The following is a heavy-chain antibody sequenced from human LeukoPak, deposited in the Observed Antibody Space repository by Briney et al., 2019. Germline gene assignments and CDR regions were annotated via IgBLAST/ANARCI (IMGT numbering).Heavy chain of an antibody. J-gene: IGHJ4*02. V-gene: IGHV1-2*02. D-gene: IGHD6-13*01. CDR3: ARVPSSHSYFDY. CDR2: INPNSGGA. Sequence: AASVKVSCKASGYTFTGYYMHWVRQAPGQGLEWMGWINPNSGGANFAQKFQGRVTMTRDTSISTAYMELSRLRSDDTAVYYCARVPSSHSYFDYWGQGTLVTVSS. CDR1: GYTFTGYY.